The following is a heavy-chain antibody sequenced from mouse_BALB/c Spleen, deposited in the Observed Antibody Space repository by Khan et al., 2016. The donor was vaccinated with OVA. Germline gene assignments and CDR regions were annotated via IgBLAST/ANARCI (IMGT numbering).Heavy chain of an antibody. D-gene: IGHD1-1*01. CDR3: ANHGSSSAWFAY. Sequence: VQLQESGAELAKPGASVKMSCKASGYTFTSYWMHWVKQRPGQGLEWIGYINPSTGYSEYNQKLKDKATLTTDKSSSTAHMQLSSLTSDDSAVYYCANHGSSSAWFAYWGQGTLVTVS. J-gene: IGHJ3*01. V-gene: IGHV1-7*01. CDR1: GYTFTSYW. CDR2: INPSTGYS.